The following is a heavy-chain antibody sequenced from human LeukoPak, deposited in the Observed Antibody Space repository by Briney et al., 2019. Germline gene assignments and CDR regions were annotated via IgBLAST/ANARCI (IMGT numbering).Heavy chain of an antibody. Sequence: GGSLRLSCAASGFTLRSYWMTWVRQAPGKGLEWVANTKQDGSEKYYVDSVKGRFTISRDNAKNSLYLQMNSLRAEDTAVYYCARLRSHPLLYFDYWGQGTLVTVSS. J-gene: IGHJ4*02. CDR2: TKQDGSEK. V-gene: IGHV3-7*01. CDR3: ARLRSHPLLYFDY. D-gene: IGHD4-17*01. CDR1: GFTLRSYW.